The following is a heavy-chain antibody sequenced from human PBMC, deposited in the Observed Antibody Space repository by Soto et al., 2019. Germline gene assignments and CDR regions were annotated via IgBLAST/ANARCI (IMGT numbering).Heavy chain of an antibody. J-gene: IGHJ6*02. Sequence: GGSLRLSCAASGFTVSSNYMSWVRQAPGKGLEWVSVIYSGGSTYYADSVKGRFTISRDNSKNTLYLQMNSLRAEDTAVYYCARGGEDDILTGYYTGRRTPDYYYYGMDVWGQGTTVTVSS. CDR2: IYSGGST. CDR3: ARGGEDDILTGYYTGRRTPDYYYYGMDV. V-gene: IGHV3-66*01. D-gene: IGHD3-9*01. CDR1: GFTVSSNY.